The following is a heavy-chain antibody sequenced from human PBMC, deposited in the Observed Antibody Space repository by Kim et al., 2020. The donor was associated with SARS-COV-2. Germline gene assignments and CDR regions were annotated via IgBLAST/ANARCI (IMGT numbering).Heavy chain of an antibody. Sequence: GGSLRLSCAASGFTFSSYGMHWVRQAPGKGLEWVAVIWYDGSNKYYADSVKGRFTISRDNSKNTLYLQMNSLRAEDTAVYYCARDHRFGELGDYWGQGTLVTVSS. CDR1: GFTFSSYG. D-gene: IGHD3-10*01. J-gene: IGHJ4*02. CDR2: IWYDGSNK. V-gene: IGHV3-33*01. CDR3: ARDHRFGELGDY.